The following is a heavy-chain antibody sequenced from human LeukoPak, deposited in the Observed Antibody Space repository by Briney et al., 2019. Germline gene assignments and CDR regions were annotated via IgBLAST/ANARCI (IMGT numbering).Heavy chain of an antibody. D-gene: IGHD5-18*01. CDR3: AKDRGYSYGHDAFDI. CDR2: ISWNSGSI. CDR1: GFTFDDYA. J-gene: IGHJ3*02. V-gene: IGHV3-9*03. Sequence: PGRSLRLSCAASGFTFDDYAMHWVRQTPKKGLEWVSGISWNSGSIGYADSVKGRFIISRDNAKNSLYLQMNSLRAEDMALYYCAKDRGYSYGHDAFDIWGQGTMVTVPS.